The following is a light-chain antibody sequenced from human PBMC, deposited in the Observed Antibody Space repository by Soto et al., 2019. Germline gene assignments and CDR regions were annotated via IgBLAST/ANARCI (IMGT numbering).Light chain of an antibody. V-gene: IGLV2-8*01. CDR1: SGDVGGYNY. CDR3: SSYAGNNNLVV. J-gene: IGLJ2*01. Sequence: QSALTQPPSASGSPGQSVTISCTGTSGDVGGYNYVSWYQQHPGKAPKLMIYEVSKRPSGVPDRFSGSKSGNTASLTVSGLQAEDEADYYCSSYAGNNNLVVFGGGTKVTVL. CDR2: EVS.